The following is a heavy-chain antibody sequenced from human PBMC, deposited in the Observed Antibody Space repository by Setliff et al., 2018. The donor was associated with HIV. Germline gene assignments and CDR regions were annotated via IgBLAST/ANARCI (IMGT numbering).Heavy chain of an antibody. V-gene: IGHV3-30*04. CDR1: GFTFSASP. Sequence: PGESLKLSCEASGFTFSASPIHWVRQAPGKGLEWAAVISYDGRNKFYIDSVKGRFTLSRDNSKNTVYLQMNSLRPEDTGVYYCVRDGKIGARLDYWGPGTQVTVSS. D-gene: IGHD6-6*01. CDR3: VRDGKIGARLDY. CDR2: ISYDGRNK. J-gene: IGHJ4*02.